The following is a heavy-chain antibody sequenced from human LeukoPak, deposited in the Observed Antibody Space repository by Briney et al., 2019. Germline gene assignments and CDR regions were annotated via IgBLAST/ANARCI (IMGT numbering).Heavy chain of an antibody. CDR1: GFTFSSYA. J-gene: IGHJ4*02. Sequence: PGGSLRLSCAASGFTFSSYAMSWVRQAPGKGLEWVSAISGSGGSTYYADSVKGRFTISRDNSKNTLYLQMNSLRAEDTAVYYCARRGYGDYAPFDYWGQGTLVTVSS. CDR2: ISGSGGST. V-gene: IGHV3-23*01. D-gene: IGHD4-17*01. CDR3: ARRGYGDYAPFDY.